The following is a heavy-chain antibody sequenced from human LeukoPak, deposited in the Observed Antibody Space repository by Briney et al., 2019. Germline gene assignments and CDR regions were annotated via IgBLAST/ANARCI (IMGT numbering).Heavy chain of an antibody. CDR3: AKASGRYAYDVFDI. CDR1: GFTFSSYA. CDR2: ISDSGANT. Sequence: PGGSLRLSCAASGFTFSSYAMIWVRQAPGKGLEWVSCISDSGANTYYADSGEGRFTISRDNSNNTLYLQMNSLRAEDTAVYYCAKASGRYAYDVFDIWGQGTMVSVSS. J-gene: IGHJ3*02. D-gene: IGHD1-26*01. V-gene: IGHV3-23*01.